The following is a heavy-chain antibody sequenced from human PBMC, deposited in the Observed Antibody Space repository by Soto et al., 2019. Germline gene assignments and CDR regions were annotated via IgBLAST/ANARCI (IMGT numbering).Heavy chain of an antibody. Sequence: EAQLLESGGGLVQPGGSLRLSCAASGFTFSSYAMSWVRQAPGKGLEWVSGISGSGGSTYYADSVKGRFTISRDNSKNTLYLQINSLRADDTAVYYCAKDPDAFHFGVVRYWYFELWGRGTLVAVSS. CDR2: ISGSGGST. V-gene: IGHV3-23*01. J-gene: IGHJ2*01. CDR3: AKDPDAFHFGVVRYWYFEL. CDR1: GFTFSSYA. D-gene: IGHD3-3*01.